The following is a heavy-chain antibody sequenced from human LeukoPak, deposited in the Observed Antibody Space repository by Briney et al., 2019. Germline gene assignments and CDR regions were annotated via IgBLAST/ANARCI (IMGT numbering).Heavy chain of an antibody. Sequence: SGGSLRLSCAASGXTFSIYSMNWVRQAPGKGLEWVSSITSSSSYVYYADSVKGRFTISRDNAKSSLYLQMNSLRAEDTAVYYCARHGLSTNDVWGQGTLVTVSS. CDR1: GXTFSIYS. CDR3: ARHGLSTNDV. V-gene: IGHV3-21*01. J-gene: IGHJ4*02. D-gene: IGHD1-1*01. CDR2: ITSSSSYV.